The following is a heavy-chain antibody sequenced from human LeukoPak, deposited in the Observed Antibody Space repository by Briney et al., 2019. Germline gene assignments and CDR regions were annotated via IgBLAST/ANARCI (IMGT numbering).Heavy chain of an antibody. J-gene: IGHJ4*02. V-gene: IGHV1-69*13. Sequence: ASVKVACKASGVTFSSYAINWVRQAPGQGLEWMGGIIPIFGTANYAQKFQGRVTITADESTSTAYMELSSLRSEHTAAYYCAMVPTRVVPAAAYCDYWGQGTLVTVSS. CDR2: IIPIFGTA. CDR3: AMVPTRVVPAAAYCDY. CDR1: GVTFSSYA. D-gene: IGHD2-2*01.